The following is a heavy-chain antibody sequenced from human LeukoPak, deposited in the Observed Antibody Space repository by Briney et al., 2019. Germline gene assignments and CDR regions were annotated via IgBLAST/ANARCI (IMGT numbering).Heavy chain of an antibody. J-gene: IGHJ4*02. CDR2: IIPIFGTA. D-gene: IGHD3-9*01. CDR1: GGTFSSYA. V-gene: IGHV1-69*13. CDR3: ARGAYDILTGYLFDY. Sequence: GASVKVSCKASGGTFSSYAISWVRQAPGQGLEWMGGIIPIFGTANYAQKFQGRGTITADESPSTAYMELSSLRSEDTAVYYCARGAYDILTGYLFDYWGQGTLVTVSS.